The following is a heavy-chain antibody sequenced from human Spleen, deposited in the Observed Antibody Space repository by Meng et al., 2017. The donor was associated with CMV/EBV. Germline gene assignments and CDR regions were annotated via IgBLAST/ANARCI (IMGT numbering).Heavy chain of an antibody. D-gene: IGHD2-2*01. CDR3: ARDSIVVVPAARSYYYYYGMDV. V-gene: IGHV3-74*01. Sequence: GESLKISCAASGFAFSSYALTWVRQAPVKGLVWVSRINSDGSSTSYADSVKGRFTISRDNAKNTLYLQMNSLRAEDTAVYYCARDSIVVVPAARSYYYYYGMDVWGQGTTVTVSS. CDR1: GFAFSSYA. CDR2: INSDGSST. J-gene: IGHJ6*02.